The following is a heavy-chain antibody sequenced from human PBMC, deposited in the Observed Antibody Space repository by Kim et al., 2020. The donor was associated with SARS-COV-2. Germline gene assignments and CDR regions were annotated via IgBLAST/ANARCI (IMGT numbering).Heavy chain of an antibody. J-gene: IGHJ3*02. CDR2: IDPSDSYT. Sequence: GESLKISCKGSGYSFTSYWISWVRQMPGKGLEWMGRIDPSDSYTNYSPSFQGHVTISADKSISTAYLQWSSLKASDTAMYYCARGFWDTSYDDAFDIWGQGTMVTVSS. D-gene: IGHD3-3*01. V-gene: IGHV5-10-1*01. CDR3: ARGFWDTSYDDAFDI. CDR1: GYSFTSYW.